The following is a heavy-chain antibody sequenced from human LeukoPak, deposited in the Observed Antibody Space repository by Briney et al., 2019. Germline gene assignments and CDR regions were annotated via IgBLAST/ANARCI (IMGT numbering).Heavy chain of an antibody. CDR1: GYTFTSYY. Sequence: ASVKVSCKASGYTFTSYYMHWVRQAPGQGLEWMGIINPSGGSTSYAQKFRGRVTMTRDTSTSTVYMELSSLRSEDTAVYYCARELPEQQLVLFGAFDIWGQGTMVTVSS. CDR3: ARELPEQQLVLFGAFDI. V-gene: IGHV1-46*01. CDR2: INPSGGST. J-gene: IGHJ3*02. D-gene: IGHD6-13*01.